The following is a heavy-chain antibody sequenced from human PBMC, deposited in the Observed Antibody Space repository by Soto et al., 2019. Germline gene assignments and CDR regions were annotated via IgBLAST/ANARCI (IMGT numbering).Heavy chain of an antibody. CDR1: GGSISSYY. V-gene: IGHV4-59*01. D-gene: IGHD4-17*01. Sequence: SETLSLTCTVSGGSISSYYWSWIRQPPGKGLEWIGYIYYSGSTNYNPSLKSRVTISVDTSKNQFSLKLSSVTAADTAVYYCARLYGVVDFDPWGQGTLVTGSS. J-gene: IGHJ5*02. CDR3: ARLYGVVDFDP. CDR2: IYYSGST.